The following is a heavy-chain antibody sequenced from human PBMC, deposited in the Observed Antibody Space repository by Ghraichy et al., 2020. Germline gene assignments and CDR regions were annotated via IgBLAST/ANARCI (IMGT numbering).Heavy chain of an antibody. Sequence: ESLNISCTVSGGSISSYYWSWIRQPPGKGLEWIGYIYYSGSTNYNPSLKSRVTISVDTSKNQFSLKLSSVTAADTAVYYCAGDSGWFDYWGQGTLVTVSS. CDR1: GGSISSYY. D-gene: IGHD6-19*01. V-gene: IGHV4-59*01. J-gene: IGHJ4*02. CDR3: AGDSGWFDY. CDR2: IYYSGST.